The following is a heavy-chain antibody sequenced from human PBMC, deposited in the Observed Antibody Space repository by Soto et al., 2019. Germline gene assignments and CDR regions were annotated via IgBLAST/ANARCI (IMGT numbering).Heavy chain of an antibody. J-gene: IGHJ6*02. CDR3: AREDYDILTGYSYYYYYGMDV. Sequence: GGSLRLSCAASGFTFSSYWMSWVRQAPGKGLEWVANIKQDGSEKYYVDSVKGRFTISRDNAKNSLYLQMNSLRAEDTAVYYCAREDYDILTGYSYYYYYGMDVWGQGTTVTVSS. CDR2: IKQDGSEK. V-gene: IGHV3-7*03. CDR1: GFTFSSYW. D-gene: IGHD3-9*01.